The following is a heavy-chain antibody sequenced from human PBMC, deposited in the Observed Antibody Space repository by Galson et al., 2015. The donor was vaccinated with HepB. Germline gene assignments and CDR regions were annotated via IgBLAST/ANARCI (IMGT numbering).Heavy chain of an antibody. V-gene: IGHV3-48*01. CDR3: ARRASDSSGNRYFDY. CDR2: ISGSSSTI. Sequence: SLRLSCAASGFTFSSYNMNWVRQAPGKGLEWVSYISGSSSTIYYADSVKGRFTISRDNAKNSLYLQMSSLRAEDTAVYYCARRASDSSGNRYFDYWGQGTLFTVSS. CDR1: GFTFSSYN. D-gene: IGHD3-22*01. J-gene: IGHJ4*02.